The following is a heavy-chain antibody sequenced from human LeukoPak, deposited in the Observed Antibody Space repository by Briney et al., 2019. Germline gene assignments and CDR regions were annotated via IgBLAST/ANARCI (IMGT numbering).Heavy chain of an antibody. CDR3: ANSMELFLEWLLYLDY. V-gene: IGHV3-53*01. CDR2: IYSGGST. Sequence: PGGSLRLSCAASGFTVSSNYMSWVRQAPGKGLEWVSVIYSGGSTYYADSVKGRFTISRDNSKNTLYLQMNSLRAEDTAVYYCANSMELFLEWLLYLDYWGQGTLVTVSS. D-gene: IGHD3-3*01. CDR1: GFTVSSNY. J-gene: IGHJ4*02.